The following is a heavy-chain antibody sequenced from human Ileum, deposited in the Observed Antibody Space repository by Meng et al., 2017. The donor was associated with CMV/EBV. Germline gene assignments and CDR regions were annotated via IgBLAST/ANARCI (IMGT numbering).Heavy chain of an antibody. V-gene: IGHV4-4*07. CDR2: IHTTDST. Sequence: QVQLQESGPGLVKSSEPLSLTFTVSGGSIGSYYWNWIRQPDGKGLEWIGRIHTTDSTNYNPSFKSRVTISVDTSKNQFSLKLTSMTAADTAVYYCARDTGTTGTGSLFDYWGQGILVTASS. CDR3: ARDTGTTGTGSLFDY. D-gene: IGHD1-1*01. CDR1: GGSIGSYY. J-gene: IGHJ4*02.